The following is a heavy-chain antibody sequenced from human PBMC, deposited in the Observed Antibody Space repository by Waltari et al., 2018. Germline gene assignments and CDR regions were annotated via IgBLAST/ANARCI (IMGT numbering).Heavy chain of an antibody. CDR2: INSDRSST. V-gene: IGHV3-74*01. D-gene: IGHD3-22*01. Sequence: EVQLVESGGGLVQPGGSLRLSCAASGFTFSSHWMYWVRQTTGKGLVWVSGINSDRSSTSYADSVKGRVTISRDNAKNTLYLQMNSLRAEDTAVYYCVRDSSGTYWGQGTQVTVSS. J-gene: IGHJ4*02. CDR3: VRDSSGTY. CDR1: GFTFSSHW.